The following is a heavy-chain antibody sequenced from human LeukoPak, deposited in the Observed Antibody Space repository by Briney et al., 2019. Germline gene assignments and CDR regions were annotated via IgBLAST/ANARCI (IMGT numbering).Heavy chain of an antibody. V-gene: IGHV4-34*01. CDR2: INHSGST. CDR1: GGSFSGYY. Sequence: SETLSLTCAVYGGSFSGYYWSWIRQPPGKGLEWIGEINHSGSTNYNPSLKSRVTISVDTSKNQFSLKLSSVTAADTAVYYCARGGPYYDFWSGYYDRHRDYIDPWDQGTLVTVSS. J-gene: IGHJ5*02. CDR3: ARGGPYYDFWSGYYDRHRDYIDP. D-gene: IGHD3-3*01.